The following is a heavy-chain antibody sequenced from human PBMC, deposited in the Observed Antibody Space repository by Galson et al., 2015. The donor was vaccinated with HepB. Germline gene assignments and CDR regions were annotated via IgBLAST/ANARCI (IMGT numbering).Heavy chain of an antibody. V-gene: IGHV3-23*01. CDR3: AKTTSTTLHAFDV. Sequence: GRFTISRDNSKNTVYLQIDSLRADDTAIYYCAKTTSTTLHAFDVWGQGTTVTVSS. J-gene: IGHJ3*01. D-gene: IGHD2-2*01.